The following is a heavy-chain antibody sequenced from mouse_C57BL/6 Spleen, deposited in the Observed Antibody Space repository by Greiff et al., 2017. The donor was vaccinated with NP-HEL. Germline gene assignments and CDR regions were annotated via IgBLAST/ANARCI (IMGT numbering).Heavy chain of an antibody. CDR1: GFTFSSYA. CDR3: ARDKGVVATGDYFDY. Sequence: EVKLMESGGGLVKPGGSLKLSCAASGFTFSSYAMSWVRQTPEKRLEWVATISDGGSYTYYPDNVKGRFTISRDNAKNNLYLQMSHLKSEDTAMYYCARDKGVVATGDYFDYWGQGTTLTVSS. V-gene: IGHV5-4*01. J-gene: IGHJ2*01. D-gene: IGHD1-1*01. CDR2: ISDGGSYT.